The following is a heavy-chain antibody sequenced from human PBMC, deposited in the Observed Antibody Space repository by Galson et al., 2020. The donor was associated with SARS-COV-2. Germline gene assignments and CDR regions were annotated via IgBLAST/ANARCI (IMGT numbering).Heavy chain of an antibody. CDR2: INPNSGRT. CDR1: GYTFTGYS. D-gene: IGHD6-13*01. J-gene: IGHJ6*03. V-gene: IGHV1-2*06. CDR3: ARGQRQQLVPYSYYDYMDV. Sequence: ASVKVSCKASGYTFTGYSLHWVRQAPGQGLEWMGRINPNSGRTSYAQNFQGRVTMTRDTSISTAYMELSRLTSDDTAVYYCARGQRQQLVPYSYYDYMDVWGKGTTVTIS.